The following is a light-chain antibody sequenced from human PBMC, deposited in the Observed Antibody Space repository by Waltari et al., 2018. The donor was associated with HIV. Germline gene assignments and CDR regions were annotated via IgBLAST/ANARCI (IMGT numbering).Light chain of an antibody. CDR2: EVF. V-gene: IGLV2-8*01. Sequence: HSALTQPPSASGSPGQSVPISCTGTNSDVGGYNYVSWYQQHPGKAPKLIIYEVFKRPSGVSDRFSGSKSGNTASLTVSGLQAEDEADYYCSSYAGTYKLLFGGGTKLTVL. J-gene: IGLJ2*01. CDR3: SSYAGTYKLL. CDR1: NSDVGGYNY.